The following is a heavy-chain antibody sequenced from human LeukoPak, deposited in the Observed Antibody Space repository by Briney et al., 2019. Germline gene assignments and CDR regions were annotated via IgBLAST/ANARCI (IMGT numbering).Heavy chain of an antibody. J-gene: IGHJ3*02. CDR3: AKSAGGNAFDI. V-gene: IGHV3-30*18. D-gene: IGHD1-1*01. Sequence: GGPLRLSCAASGFTFSSYGMHWVRQAPGKGLEWVAVISYDGSNKYYADSVKGRFTISRDNSKNTLYLQMNSLRAEDTAVYYCAKSAGGNAFDIWGQGTMVTVSS. CDR1: GFTFSSYG. CDR2: ISYDGSNK.